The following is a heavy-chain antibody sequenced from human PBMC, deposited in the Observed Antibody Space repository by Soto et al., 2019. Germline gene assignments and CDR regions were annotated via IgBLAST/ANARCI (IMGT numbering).Heavy chain of an antibody. CDR1: GITFSSYW. CDR2: IKSDGSST. CDR3: AREACSGGNCFYFGPDY. J-gene: IGHJ4*02. Sequence: HPWGSLRLSCAASGITFSSYWMHWIRQAPGKGLVWVSRIKSDGSSTSYADSVKGRFTISRDNAKNTLYLQMNSLRAEDTAVYYCAREACSGGNCFYFGPDYWGQGTLVNVSS. D-gene: IGHD2-15*01. V-gene: IGHV3-74*01.